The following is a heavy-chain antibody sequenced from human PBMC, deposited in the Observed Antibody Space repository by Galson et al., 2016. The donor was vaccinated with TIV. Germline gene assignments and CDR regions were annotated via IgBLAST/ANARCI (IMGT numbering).Heavy chain of an antibody. CDR1: GYTFTAYY. Sequence: SVKVSCKASGYTFTAYYVHWIRQAPGQGLEWMGWVYPNSGGAILAPKFEGRVIMTRDTSINTAYMELTSLTSDDTAVYFCATIEGGVGCFWGRGTLVTVSS. D-gene: IGHD2-21*01. J-gene: IGHJ4*02. V-gene: IGHV1-2*02. CDR3: ATIEGGVGCF. CDR2: VYPNSGGA.